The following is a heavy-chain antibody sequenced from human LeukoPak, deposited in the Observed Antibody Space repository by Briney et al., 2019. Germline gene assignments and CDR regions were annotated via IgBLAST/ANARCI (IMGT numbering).Heavy chain of an antibody. CDR3: ARSPGDYYGMDV. V-gene: IGHV3-30*04. D-gene: IGHD4-17*01. Sequence: GGSLRLSCAGSGFIFNNYAMHWVRQAPGKGLEWVAVISYDGSNKYYADSVKGRFTISRDNSKNTLYLQMNSLRAEDTAVYYCARSPGDYYGMDVWGQGTTVTVSS. CDR1: GFIFNNYA. CDR2: ISYDGSNK. J-gene: IGHJ6*02.